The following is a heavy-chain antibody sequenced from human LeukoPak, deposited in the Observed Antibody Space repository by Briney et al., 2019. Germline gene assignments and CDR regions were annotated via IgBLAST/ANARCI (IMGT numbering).Heavy chain of an antibody. V-gene: IGHV3-23*01. Sequence: GGSLRLSCAASGFTFSSYAMSWVRQAPGKGLEWVSAISGSGGSTYYADSVKGRFTISRDNAKNSLYLQMNSLRAEDTAVYYCARDSPGFGSYSVWGQGTLVTVSS. CDR3: ARDSPGFGSYSV. J-gene: IGHJ4*02. D-gene: IGHD5/OR15-5a*01. CDR1: GFTFSSYA. CDR2: ISGSGGST.